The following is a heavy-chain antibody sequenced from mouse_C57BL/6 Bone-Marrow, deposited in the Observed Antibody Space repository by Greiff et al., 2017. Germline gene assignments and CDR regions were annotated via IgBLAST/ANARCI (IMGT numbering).Heavy chain of an antibody. CDR1: GFNIKDYY. CDR3: TAYYYGSSLDD. Sequence: VQLQQSGAELVRPGASVKLSCTASGFNIKDYYMHWVKQRPEQGLEWIGRIDPEDGDTEYAPKFQGKATMTADTSSNTAYRQRSSLTAEDTAVYYCTAYYYGSSLDDWGQGTTLTVSS. D-gene: IGHD1-1*01. V-gene: IGHV14-1*01. J-gene: IGHJ2*01. CDR2: IDPEDGDT.